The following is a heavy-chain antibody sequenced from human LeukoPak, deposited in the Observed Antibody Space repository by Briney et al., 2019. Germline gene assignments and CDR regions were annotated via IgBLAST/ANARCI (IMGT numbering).Heavy chain of an antibody. CDR2: ISAYNGNT. V-gene: IGHV1-18*04. Sequence: ASAKVSCKASGYTFTGYYMHWVRQAPGQGLEWMGWISAYNGNTFYAQNLQGRVTMTTDTSTSTAYMELRSLTSDDTAVYYCARVLEITNYYYYMDVWGKGTTVTVSS. CDR3: ARVLEITNYYYYMDV. CDR1: GYTFTGYY. D-gene: IGHD1-1*01. J-gene: IGHJ6*03.